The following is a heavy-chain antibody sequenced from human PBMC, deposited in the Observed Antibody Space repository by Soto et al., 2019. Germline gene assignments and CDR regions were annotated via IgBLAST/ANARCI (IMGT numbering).Heavy chain of an antibody. D-gene: IGHD3-10*01. CDR1: GYTFPSYA. Sequence: ASVKVSCKASGYTFPSYAMNWVRQAPGQRLEWMGWINAGNGNTKYSQKFQGRVTITRDTSASTAYMELSSLRSEDTAVYYCASSYYGSGNPKDYYYGMDVWGQGTTVTVS. CDR2: INAGNGNT. J-gene: IGHJ6*02. V-gene: IGHV1-3*01. CDR3: ASSYYGSGNPKDYYYGMDV.